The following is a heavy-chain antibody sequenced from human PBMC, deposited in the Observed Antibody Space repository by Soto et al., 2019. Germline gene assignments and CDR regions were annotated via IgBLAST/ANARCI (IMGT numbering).Heavy chain of an antibody. Sequence: GSLRLSCASSGFTVSSNYMSWVRQAPGKGLEWVSVIYSGGSTYYADSVKGRFTISRDNSKNTLYLQMNSLRAEDTAVYYCARQYGDYYYYYYMDVWGQGTMVTVSS. J-gene: IGHJ6*03. CDR1: GFTVSSNY. CDR2: IYSGGST. V-gene: IGHV3-66*04. D-gene: IGHD4-17*01. CDR3: ARQYGDYYYYYYMDV.